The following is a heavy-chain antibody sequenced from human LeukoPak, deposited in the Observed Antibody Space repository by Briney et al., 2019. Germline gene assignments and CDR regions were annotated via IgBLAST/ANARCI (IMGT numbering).Heavy chain of an antibody. D-gene: IGHD2-2*01. J-gene: IGHJ3*02. V-gene: IGHV3-7*01. Sequence: GGSLRLSCAASGFTFSSYSMNWVRQAPGKGPEWVANIKQDGSVKYYVDSVKGRFTISRDNAENSLYLQMNSLRVEDTAVYYCARDLDIEVVAAASWYDAFDIWGQGTMVTVSS. CDR3: ARDLDIEVVAAASWYDAFDI. CDR2: IKQDGSVK. CDR1: GFTFSSYS.